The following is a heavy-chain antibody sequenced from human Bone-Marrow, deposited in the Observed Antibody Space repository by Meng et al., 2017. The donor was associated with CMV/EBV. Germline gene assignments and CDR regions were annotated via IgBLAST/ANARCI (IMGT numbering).Heavy chain of an antibody. V-gene: IGHV3-13*01. CDR1: GFTFSSYD. CDR3: ARGYYDSSGYYGLDAFDI. D-gene: IGHD3-22*01. J-gene: IGHJ3*02. CDR2: IGTAGDT. Sequence: GGSLRLSCAASGFTFSSYDMHWVRQATGKGLEWVSAIGTAGDTYYPGSVKGRFTISRENAKNSLYLQMNSLRAGDTAVYYCARGYYDSSGYYGLDAFDIWGQGKMVTVSS.